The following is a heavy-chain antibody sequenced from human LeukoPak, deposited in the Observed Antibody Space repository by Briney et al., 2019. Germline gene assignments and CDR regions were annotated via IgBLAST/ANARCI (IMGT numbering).Heavy chain of an antibody. V-gene: IGHV3-48*03. Sequence: PGGSLRLSCAASGXTFSSYEINWVRQAPGKGLEWVSHISSSGSIIYYADSVKGRFTISRDNPKNSLYLQMNSLRAEDTAVYYCARMNYDILTGYYLRAFDVWGQGTMVTVSS. CDR1: GXTFSSYE. CDR3: ARMNYDILTGYYLRAFDV. CDR2: ISSSGSII. J-gene: IGHJ3*01. D-gene: IGHD3-9*01.